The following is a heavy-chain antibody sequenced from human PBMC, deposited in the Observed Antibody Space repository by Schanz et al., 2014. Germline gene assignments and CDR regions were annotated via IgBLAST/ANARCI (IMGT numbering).Heavy chain of an antibody. V-gene: IGHV3-7*01. J-gene: IGHJ4*01. D-gene: IGHD2-2*02. CDR1: GFTFSAFG. CDR2: INQDGSQK. Sequence: VQLVESGGGVVQPGGSLRLSCAASGFTFSAFGMHWVRQAPGKGLDWVANINQDGSQKYYVGSVKGRFTISRDNAKDSLYLQMTSLRAEDTAVYYCATQYCSGTTCYTDSWDHWGQGTLVTVSS. CDR3: ATQYCSGTTCYTDSWDH.